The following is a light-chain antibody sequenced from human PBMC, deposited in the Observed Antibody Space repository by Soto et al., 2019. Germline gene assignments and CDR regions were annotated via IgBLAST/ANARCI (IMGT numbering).Light chain of an antibody. J-gene: IGKJ4*01. CDR1: QGLCTN. CDR2: AAS. CDR3: QQYNYWHLS. V-gene: IGKV3-15*01. Sequence: EVVMTHSPATLSVSPGERATLSCRASQGLCTNLAWYQQKPGQGPRLLIYAASTRATGVPARFSGSGSQTELGRAVSTLQSEDFVVYYCQQYNYWHLSVGGGPKVHIK.